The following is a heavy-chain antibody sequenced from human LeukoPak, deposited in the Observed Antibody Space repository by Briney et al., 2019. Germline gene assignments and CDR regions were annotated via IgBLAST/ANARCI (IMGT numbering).Heavy chain of an antibody. CDR3: ARDLLFSRGYIEKYGDDY. Sequence: GGSLRLSCAASGFTFSSYAMHWVRQAPGKGLEWVAVISYDGSNKYYADSVKGRFTTSRDNSKNTLYLQMNSLRAEDTAVYYCARDLLFSRGYIEKYGDDYWGQGTLVTVSS. CDR2: ISYDGSNK. D-gene: IGHD3-9*01. V-gene: IGHV3-30-3*01. CDR1: GFTFSSYA. J-gene: IGHJ4*02.